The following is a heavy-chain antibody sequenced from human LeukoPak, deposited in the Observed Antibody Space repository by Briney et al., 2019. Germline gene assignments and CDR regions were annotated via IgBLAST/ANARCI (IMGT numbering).Heavy chain of an antibody. D-gene: IGHD5-12*01. J-gene: IGHJ5*02. Sequence: SETLSLTCAVSGYSISSGYQWGWIRQPPGKGLEWIGSMFHSGSTYYNPSLKSRVTISVDTSKNQFSLKLSSVTAADTAVFYCARESLVATGGWFDPCGQGTLVTVSS. CDR1: GYSISSGYQ. CDR2: MFHSGST. V-gene: IGHV4-38-2*02. CDR3: ARESLVATGGWFDP.